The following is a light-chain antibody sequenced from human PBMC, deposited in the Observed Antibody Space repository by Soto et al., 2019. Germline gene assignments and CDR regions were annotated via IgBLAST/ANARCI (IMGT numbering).Light chain of an antibody. CDR2: GAS. J-gene: IGKJ4*01. Sequence: EIVLTQSPGTLSLSPGERATLSCRASQSVSSSYLAWYQQKPGQAPRLLIYGASSRATGIPDRFSGSGSGTDFALTISRLEPEDFAVYYCQQYGSLPTFGGGTKFEIK. V-gene: IGKV3-20*01. CDR1: QSVSSSY. CDR3: QQYGSLPT.